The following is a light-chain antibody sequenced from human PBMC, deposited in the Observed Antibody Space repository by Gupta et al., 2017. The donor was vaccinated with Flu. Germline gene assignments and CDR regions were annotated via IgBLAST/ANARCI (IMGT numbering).Light chain of an antibody. CDR2: DDI. J-gene: IGLJ2*01. V-gene: IGLV3-1*01. CDR1: KLGDRL. CDR3: EAWDSSLVV. Sequence: SSALTQPPSVSVSPGQTASITCSADKLGDRLVSWYQQKPGQSPVVVMYDDIKRASGTPGRFSGSTSNTTATLTVGGTEVVDEDDYYCEAWDSSLVVFGGGTKLTVL.